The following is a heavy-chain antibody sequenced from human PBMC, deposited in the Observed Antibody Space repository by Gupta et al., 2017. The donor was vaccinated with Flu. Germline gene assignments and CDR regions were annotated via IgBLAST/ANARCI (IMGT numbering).Heavy chain of an antibody. Sequence: QVTLKESGPVLVKPAETLTLTCTVSGFSLNNARMGVSWIRQPPGKALEWLANIFSNDEKSYNTSLKSRLTISKDTSKSQVVLTMANMDPADTATYYCARRSTVTTWFDPWGQGTLVTVSS. J-gene: IGHJ5*02. D-gene: IGHD4-17*01. CDR3: ARRSTVTTWFDP. CDR2: IFSNDEK. V-gene: IGHV2-26*01. CDR1: GFSLNNARMG.